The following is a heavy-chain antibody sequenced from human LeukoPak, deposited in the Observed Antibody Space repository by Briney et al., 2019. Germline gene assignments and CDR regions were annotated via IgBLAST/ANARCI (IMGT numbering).Heavy chain of an antibody. CDR1: GYSFTSYW. D-gene: IGHD3-10*01. CDR2: IYPGDSDT. J-gene: IGHJ4*02. V-gene: IGHV5-51*01. CDR3: ARGGSTMVTPYYFDY. Sequence: GESLKISCKGSGYSFTSYWIGWVRQMLGKGLEWMGIIYPGDSDTRYSPSFQGQVTISADKSISTAYLQWSSLKASDTAMYYCARGGSTMVTPYYFDYWGQGTLVTVSS.